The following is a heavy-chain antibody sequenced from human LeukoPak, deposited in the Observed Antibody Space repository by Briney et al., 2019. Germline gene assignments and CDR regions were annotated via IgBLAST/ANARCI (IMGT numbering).Heavy chain of an antibody. CDR2: IYYSGST. Sequence: SETLSLTCTVSGGSISSGGYYWSWIRQHPGKGLEWIGYIYYSGSTYYNPSLKSRVTISVDTPKNQFSLKLSSVTAADTAVYYCARVRQRMAYFDYWGQGTLVTVSS. J-gene: IGHJ4*02. CDR1: GGSISSGGYY. D-gene: IGHD1-1*01. CDR3: ARVRQRMAYFDY. V-gene: IGHV4-31*03.